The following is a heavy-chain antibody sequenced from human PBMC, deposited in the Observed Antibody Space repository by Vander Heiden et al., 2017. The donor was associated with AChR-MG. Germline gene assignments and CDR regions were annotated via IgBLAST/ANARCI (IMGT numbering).Heavy chain of an antibody. Sequence: QMTLKASGPTLVTPTQTLTLTSGLAGCSLDASGVRVGCVRPPPGKALEWPPPIYWDDDKRYNPSLKSRLTITKDSSKNQVVLTMTDMDPVDTGTYYCAHGILKKTYVSPSFGFWGQGTRGAVSS. D-gene: IGHD3-3*01. J-gene: IGHJ4*02. CDR1: GCSLDASGVR. CDR2: IYWDDDK. CDR3: AHGILKKTYVSPSFGF. V-gene: IGHV2-5*02.